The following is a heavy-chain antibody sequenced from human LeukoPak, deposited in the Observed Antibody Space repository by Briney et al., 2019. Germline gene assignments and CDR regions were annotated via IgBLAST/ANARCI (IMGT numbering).Heavy chain of an antibody. V-gene: IGHV4-39*01. Sequence: SETLSLTCTVSGGSISSSSYYWGWIRQPPGKGLEWIGSIYYSGSTYYTPSLKSRVTISVDTSKNQFSLKLSSVTAADTAVYYCASLSSGYDPFDYWGQGTLVTVSS. CDR3: ASLSSGYDPFDY. CDR2: IYYSGST. CDR1: GGSISSSSYY. D-gene: IGHD3-22*01. J-gene: IGHJ4*02.